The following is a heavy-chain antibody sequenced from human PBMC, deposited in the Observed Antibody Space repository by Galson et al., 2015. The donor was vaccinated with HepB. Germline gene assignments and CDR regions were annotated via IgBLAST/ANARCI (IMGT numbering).Heavy chain of an antibody. CDR1: GFSFSSYA. J-gene: IGHJ4*02. Sequence: SLRLSCAGSGFSFSSYAMHWARQAPGKGLEWVAVISYDGSNEYYADSVRGRFSISRDNSENTLHQQMTSLRAEDTALYYSARAYNSGLQIDDWGQGTLVTVSS. D-gene: IGHD6-19*01. CDR3: ARAYNSGLQIDD. CDR2: ISYDGSNE. V-gene: IGHV3-30-3*01.